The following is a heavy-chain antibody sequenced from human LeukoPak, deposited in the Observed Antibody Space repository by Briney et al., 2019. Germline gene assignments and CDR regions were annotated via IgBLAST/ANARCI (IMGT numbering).Heavy chain of an antibody. CDR3: ARSYSYGGIHY. CDR1: GFTFSRYS. D-gene: IGHD5-18*01. V-gene: IGHV3-21*01. CDR2: ISISSNYI. Sequence: GGSLRLSCAASGFTFSRYSMNWVRQAPGKGLEWVSSISISSNYIYYADSVKGRFTISRDNAKNSLYLQMNSLRAEDTAVYYCARSYSYGGIHYWGQGTLVTVSS. J-gene: IGHJ4*02.